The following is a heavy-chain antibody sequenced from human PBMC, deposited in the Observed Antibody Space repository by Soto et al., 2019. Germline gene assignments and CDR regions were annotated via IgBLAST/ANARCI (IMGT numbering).Heavy chain of an antibody. Sequence: SVKVSCKASGGTFSSYAISWVRQAPGQGLEWMGGIIPIFGTANYAQKFQGRVTITADESTSTAYMELSSLRSEDTAVYYCARDMGHIAAAGNKDYYYYGMDVWGQGTTVTVS. V-gene: IGHV1-69*13. J-gene: IGHJ6*02. CDR2: IIPIFGTA. CDR1: GGTFSSYA. CDR3: ARDMGHIAAAGNKDYYYYGMDV. D-gene: IGHD6-13*01.